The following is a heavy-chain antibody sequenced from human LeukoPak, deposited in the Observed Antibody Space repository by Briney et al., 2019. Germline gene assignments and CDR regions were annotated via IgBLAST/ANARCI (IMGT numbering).Heavy chain of an antibody. CDR1: GFTFSSYT. D-gene: IGHD6-19*01. CDR2: ISSSSSYL. V-gene: IGHV3-21*01. CDR3: ARDGYLYSSGWSTPKNY. Sequence: GGSLRLSCAASGFTFSSYTMNWVRQAPGKGLEWVSSISSSSSYLYYADSLKGRFTISRDNAKNSLYLQMNSLRAEDTAVYYCARDGYLYSSGWSTPKNYWGQGTLVTVSS. J-gene: IGHJ4*02.